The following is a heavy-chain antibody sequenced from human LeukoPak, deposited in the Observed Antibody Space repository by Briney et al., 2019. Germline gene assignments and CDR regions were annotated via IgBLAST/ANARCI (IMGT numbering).Heavy chain of an antibody. Sequence: GGSLRLSCAASGFTFSSYAMSWVRQAPGKGLEWVSVISGSGGSTYCADSVKGRFTISRDNSENTLYLQMNSLRAEDTAVYYCAKSITAAGTVYWSQGTLVTVSS. D-gene: IGHD6-13*01. CDR1: GFTFSSYA. CDR2: ISGSGGST. V-gene: IGHV3-23*01. J-gene: IGHJ4*02. CDR3: AKSITAAGTVY.